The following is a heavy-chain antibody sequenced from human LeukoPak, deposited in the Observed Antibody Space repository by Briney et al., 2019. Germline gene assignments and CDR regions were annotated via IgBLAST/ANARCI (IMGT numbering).Heavy chain of an antibody. CDR1: GYSFSNYW. CDR2: IYPGDSDT. CDR3: ARLSQIQAAAGTCDY. J-gene: IGHJ4*02. V-gene: IGHV5-51*01. Sequence: GESLKISCKGSGYSFSNYWIGWVRQMPGKGLEWMGIIYPGDSDTTYSPSFQGQVTISADKSISTAYLRWSSLTASDTAMYYCARLSQIQAAAGTCDYWGQGTLVTVSS. D-gene: IGHD6-13*01.